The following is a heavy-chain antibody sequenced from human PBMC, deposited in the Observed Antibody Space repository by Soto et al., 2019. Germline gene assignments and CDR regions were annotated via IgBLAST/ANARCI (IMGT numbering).Heavy chain of an antibody. CDR3: ARRAYNSANMDV. CDR1: GYTFTTYY. CDR2: INPSGGST. Sequence: QVQLVQSGAEVKKPGASVKVSCETSGYTFTTYYMHWVRRAPGQGLEWMGMINPSGGSTSYAQKLQGRATTTRDTSTRTIYMELSSLRGDDTAIYSGARRAYNSANMDVWVQGTTVTVSS. J-gene: IGHJ6*02. V-gene: IGHV1-46*04. D-gene: IGHD1-1*01.